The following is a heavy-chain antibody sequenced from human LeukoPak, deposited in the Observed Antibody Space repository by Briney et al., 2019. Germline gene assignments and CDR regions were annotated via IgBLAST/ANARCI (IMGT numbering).Heavy chain of an antibody. CDR3: AKPPYYYDSSGYLDY. D-gene: IGHD3-22*01. CDR2: IWYDGSNK. V-gene: IGHV3-33*06. Sequence: GGSLRLSCAASGFTFSSYGMHWVRQAPGKGLEWVAVIWYDGSNKYYADSVKGRFTISRDNSKNTLYLQMNSLRAEDTAEYYCAKPPYYYDSSGYLDYWGQGTLVTVSS. J-gene: IGHJ4*02. CDR1: GFTFSSYG.